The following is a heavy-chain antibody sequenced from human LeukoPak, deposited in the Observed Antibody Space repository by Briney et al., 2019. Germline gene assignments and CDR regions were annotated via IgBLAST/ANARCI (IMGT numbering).Heavy chain of an antibody. CDR2: IGTAGDT. D-gene: IGHD4-17*01. V-gene: IGHV3-13*01. CDR3: ARPRAPVTRISSFDI. Sequence: GGSLRLSCAASGFTFSSYDMHWVRQATGKGLEWVSAIGTAGDTYYPGSVEGRFTISRENAKNSLYLQMNSLRAGDTAVYYCARPRAPVTRISSFDIWGQGTMVTVSS. J-gene: IGHJ3*02. CDR1: GFTFSSYD.